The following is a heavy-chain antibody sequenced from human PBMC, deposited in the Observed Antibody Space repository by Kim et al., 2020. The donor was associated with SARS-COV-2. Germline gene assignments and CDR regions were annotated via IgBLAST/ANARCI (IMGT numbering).Heavy chain of an antibody. D-gene: IGHD6-13*01. V-gene: IGHV3-11*04. CDR3: ARTARIAAAGTGPEYFQH. J-gene: IGHJ1*01. Sequence: LSLTCAASGFTFSDYYMSWIRQAPGKGLEWVSYISSSGSTIYYADSVKGRFTISRDNAKNSLYLQMNSLRAEDTAVYYCARTARIAAAGTGPEYFQHWGQGTLVTVSS. CDR1: GFTFSDYY. CDR2: ISSSGSTI.